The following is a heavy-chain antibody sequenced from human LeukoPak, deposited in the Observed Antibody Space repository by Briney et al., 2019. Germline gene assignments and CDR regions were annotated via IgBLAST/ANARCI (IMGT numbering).Heavy chain of an antibody. V-gene: IGHV3-66*01. CDR3: AKTHSSWYGHLDY. Sequence: PGGSLRLSCTVSGFNVTRNYMTWVRQAPGKGLEWVSVIYTDGKTYYAESVKGRFSISRDNSKNTLYLQMNSLRADDTAVYYCAKTHSSWYGHLDYWGQGTLVTVSS. CDR2: IYTDGKT. D-gene: IGHD6-13*01. CDR1: GFNVTRNY. J-gene: IGHJ4*02.